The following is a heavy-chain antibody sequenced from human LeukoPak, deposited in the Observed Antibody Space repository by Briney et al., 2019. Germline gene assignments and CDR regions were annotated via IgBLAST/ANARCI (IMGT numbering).Heavy chain of an antibody. CDR2: IYHSGST. D-gene: IGHD6-13*01. J-gene: IGHJ6*02. Sequence: SETLSLTCTVSGYSISSGYYWGWIRQPPGKGLEWIGSIYHSGSTYYNPSLKSRVTISVDTSKNQFSLKLSSVTAADTAVYYCARGPVEQQLVYYYYYGMDVWGQGTTVTVSS. CDR1: GYSISSGYY. V-gene: IGHV4-38-2*02. CDR3: ARGPVEQQLVYYYYYGMDV.